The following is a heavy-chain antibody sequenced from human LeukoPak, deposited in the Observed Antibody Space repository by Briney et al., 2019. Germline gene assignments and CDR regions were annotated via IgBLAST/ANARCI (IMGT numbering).Heavy chain of an antibody. CDR3: ARGGTTVPKRGSNIDI. Sequence: SDTLSLTCAVSGYSISTSNWWGWIRQPPGKGLEWIGYIYYSGTAYYHPSLKSRVTMSVDTSKNQFSLKLSSVTAVDTAVYYCARGGTTVPKRGSNIDIWGQGTMVTVSS. CDR2: IYYSGTA. V-gene: IGHV4-28*03. CDR1: GYSISTSNW. J-gene: IGHJ3*02. D-gene: IGHD4-17*01.